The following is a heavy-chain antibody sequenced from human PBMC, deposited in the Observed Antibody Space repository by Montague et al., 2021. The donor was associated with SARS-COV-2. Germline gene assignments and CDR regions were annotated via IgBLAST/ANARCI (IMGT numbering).Heavy chain of an antibody. V-gene: IGHV4-61*02. CDR3: ARGFGTTNFDY. J-gene: IGHJ4*02. CDR1: YY. Sequence: YYWSWIRQPAGKGLEWIGRIYTSGTINYTPSLKSRATISVDTSKNQFSLKLNSVTAADTAVYYCARGFGTTNFDYWGQGTLVTVSS. CDR2: IYTSGTI. D-gene: IGHD4-17*01.